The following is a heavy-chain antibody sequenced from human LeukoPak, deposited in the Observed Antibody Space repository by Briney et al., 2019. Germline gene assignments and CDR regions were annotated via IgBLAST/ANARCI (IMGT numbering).Heavy chain of an antibody. J-gene: IGHJ4*02. V-gene: IGHV4-39*07. CDR1: GGSISSYY. CDR2: IYYSGST. Sequence: SETLSLTCTVSGGSISSYYWGWIRQPPGKGLEWIGSIYYSGSTYYNPSLKSRVTISVDTSKNQFSLKLSSVSAADTAVYYRARWVVGATIFDYWGQGTLVTVSS. D-gene: IGHD1-26*01. CDR3: ARWVVGATIFDY.